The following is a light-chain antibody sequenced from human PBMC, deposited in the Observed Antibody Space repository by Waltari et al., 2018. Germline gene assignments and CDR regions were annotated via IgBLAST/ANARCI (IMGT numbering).Light chain of an antibody. CDR2: DNN. Sequence: QSVLTQPPSVSAAPGQKVTISCSGSISNIGNYYVSWYHQLPGAAPKLLIYDNNKGPSGIPGRFSASKSGTSATLGITGLRIGDEADYYCATWDNSLSEVVFGGGTKLTVL. CDR1: ISNIGNYY. CDR3: ATWDNSLSEVV. V-gene: IGLV1-51*01. J-gene: IGLJ2*01.